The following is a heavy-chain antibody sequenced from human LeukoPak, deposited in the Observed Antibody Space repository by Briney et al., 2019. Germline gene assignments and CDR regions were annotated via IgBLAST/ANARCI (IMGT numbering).Heavy chain of an antibody. Sequence: PSQTLSLTCTVSGGSISSSSYYWGWIRQSPGKGLEWIGSIYYSGSTHYNPSLKSRVTISVDTSKNQFSLKLSPVTAADTAVYYCARHQIAARYFDYWGQGTLVTVSS. CDR1: GGSISSSSYY. CDR2: IYYSGST. J-gene: IGHJ4*02. V-gene: IGHV4-39*01. CDR3: ARHQIAARYFDY. D-gene: IGHD6-6*01.